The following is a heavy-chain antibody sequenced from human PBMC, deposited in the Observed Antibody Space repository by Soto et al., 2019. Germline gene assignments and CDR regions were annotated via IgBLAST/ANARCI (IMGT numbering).Heavy chain of an antibody. CDR3: ARDQLEGNWFDP. CDR2: IYHSGST. D-gene: IGHD1-1*01. J-gene: IGHJ5*02. V-gene: IGHV4-30-2*01. CDR1: GGSISSGGYS. Sequence: QLQLQESGSGLVRPSQTLSLTCAVSGGSISSGGYSWNWIRQPPGKGLGWIGYIYHSGSTLYNPSLKSSANISVDKSKNQFSLKLSSVTAADTAVYYCARDQLEGNWFDPWGQGTLVTVSS.